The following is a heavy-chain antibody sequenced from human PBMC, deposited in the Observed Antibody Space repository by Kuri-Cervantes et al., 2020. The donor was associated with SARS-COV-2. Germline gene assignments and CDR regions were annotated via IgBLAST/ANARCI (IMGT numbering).Heavy chain of an antibody. CDR2: ISYGGSNK. V-gene: IGHV3-30-3*01. CDR1: GFTFSSYA. CDR3: ARSVAGQWLDHGQGDLYYYYYGMDV. Sequence: LSLTCAASGFTFSSYAMHWVRQAPGKGLEWVAVISYGGSNKYYADSVKGRFTISRDNSKNTLYLQMNSLRAEDTAVYYCARSVAGQWLDHGQGDLYYYYYGMDVWGQGTTVTVSS. J-gene: IGHJ6*02. D-gene: IGHD6-19*01.